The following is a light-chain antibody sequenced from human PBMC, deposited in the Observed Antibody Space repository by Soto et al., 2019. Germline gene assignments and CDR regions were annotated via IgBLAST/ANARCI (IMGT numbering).Light chain of an antibody. J-gene: IGKJ5*01. CDR1: QSIGNH. Sequence: DIQMTQSPSSVSASVGDRVTITCLASQSIGNHLNWYQQKPGKAPKFLIYSASSLQSGVPSRFSGSRSGTDFTLTVDSLQPEDFATYYCQQSYNSPVTFGQGTRLEIK. CDR2: SAS. V-gene: IGKV1-39*01. CDR3: QQSYNSPVT.